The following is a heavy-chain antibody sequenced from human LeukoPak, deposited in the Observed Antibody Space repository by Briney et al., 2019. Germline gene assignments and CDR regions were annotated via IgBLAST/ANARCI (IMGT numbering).Heavy chain of an antibody. CDR2: ISARGVKI. D-gene: IGHD3-10*01. J-gene: IGHJ6*02. Sequence: GGSLRLSCAASGVTFSSYAMNWVRQAPGKGPEWGSVISARGVKIDYADAVKGRFTISRDNSKNTLYLQMNSLRAEDTAVYYCAKGVKLRDDSGTYYQSGMDVWGQGTTLTVSS. V-gene: IGHV3-23*01. CDR1: GVTFSSYA. CDR3: AKGVKLRDDSGTYYQSGMDV.